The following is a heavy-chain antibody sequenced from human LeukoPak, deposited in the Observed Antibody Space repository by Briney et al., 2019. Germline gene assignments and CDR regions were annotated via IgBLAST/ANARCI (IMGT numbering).Heavy chain of an antibody. Sequence: ASVKVSCKASGYTFTGYYMHWVRQAPGQGLEWMGWINPNSGGTNYAQKFQGRVTVTRDTSISTAYMELSRLRSGDTAVYYCARSGDYSILDAFDIWGQGTMVTVSS. J-gene: IGHJ3*02. V-gene: IGHV1-2*02. CDR3: ARSGDYSILDAFDI. CDR1: GYTFTGYY. CDR2: INPNSGGT. D-gene: IGHD4-17*01.